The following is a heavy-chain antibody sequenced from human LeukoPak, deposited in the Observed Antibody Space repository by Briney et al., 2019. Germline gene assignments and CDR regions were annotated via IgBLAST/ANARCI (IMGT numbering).Heavy chain of an antibody. CDR1: GGTFSSYA. V-gene: IGHV1-69*04. D-gene: IGHD5-24*01. CDR2: IIPIFGIA. CDR3: ATHGYKTDY. J-gene: IGHJ4*02. Sequence: ASVKVSCKASGGTFSSYAISWVRQAPGQGREWMGRIIPIFGIANYAQKFQGRVTITADKSTSTAYMELSSLRSEDTAVYYCATHGYKTDYWGQGTLVTVSS.